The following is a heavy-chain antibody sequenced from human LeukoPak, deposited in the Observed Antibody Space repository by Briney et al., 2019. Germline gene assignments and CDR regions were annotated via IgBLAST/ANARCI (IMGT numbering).Heavy chain of an antibody. CDR2: IYYSGST. CDR3: ARTTYSSKIPDY. V-gene: IGHV4-39*01. D-gene: IGHD6-13*01. J-gene: IGHJ4*02. Sequence: PSETLSLTCTVSGGSISSSSYYWGWIRQPPGKGLEWIGSIYYSGSTYYNPSLKSRVTISVDTSKNQFSLKLSSVTAADTAVYYCARTTYSSKIPDYWGQGTLVTVSS. CDR1: GGSISSSSYY.